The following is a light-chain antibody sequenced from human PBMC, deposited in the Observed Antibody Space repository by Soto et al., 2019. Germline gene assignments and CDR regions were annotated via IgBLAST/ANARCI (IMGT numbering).Light chain of an antibody. Sequence: QSVLTQPPSASGTPGQRVIISCSGSSSNIGSNTVNWYQQFPGTAPKLLIYSNNQRPSGVPDRFSGSKSGTSASLAISGLQSEDEADYYCAAWDDSLNGSYVFGTGTQLTVL. V-gene: IGLV1-44*01. CDR1: SSNIGSNT. J-gene: IGLJ1*01. CDR2: SNN. CDR3: AAWDDSLNGSYV.